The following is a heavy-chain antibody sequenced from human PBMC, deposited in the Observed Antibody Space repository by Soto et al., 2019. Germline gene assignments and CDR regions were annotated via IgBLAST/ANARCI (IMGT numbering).Heavy chain of an antibody. CDR2: ILYDGSNE. D-gene: IGHD6-19*01. Sequence: QVELVESGGGVVQPGRSLRLSCAVSGFTFSSYGMHWVRQAPGEGLEWVAFILYDGSNEYYADSVKGRFSISRDNSKKTLYLQMNSLRVEDTAVYYCARAPVAGYNLDNWGQGTLVTVSS. CDR3: ARAPVAGYNLDN. V-gene: IGHV3-33*01. J-gene: IGHJ4*02. CDR1: GFTFSSYG.